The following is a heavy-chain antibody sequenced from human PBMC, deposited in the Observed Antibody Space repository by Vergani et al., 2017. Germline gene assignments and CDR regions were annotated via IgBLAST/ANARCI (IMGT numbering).Heavy chain of an antibody. J-gene: IGHJ3*02. D-gene: IGHD3-16*01. CDR3: AGEGGGGEGAFDI. Sequence: QVQLQESGPGLVKPSQTLSLTCTVSGGSISSGSYYWSWIRQPAGKGLEWIGRIYTSGSTNYNPSLKSRVTISVDTSKNQFSLKLSSVTAADTAVYYCAGEGGGGEGAFDIWGQGTMVTVSS. V-gene: IGHV4-61*02. CDR2: IYTSGST. CDR1: GGSISSGSYY.